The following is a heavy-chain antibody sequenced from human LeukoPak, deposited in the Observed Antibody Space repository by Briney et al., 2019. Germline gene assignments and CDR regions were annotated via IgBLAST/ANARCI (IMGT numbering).Heavy chain of an antibody. CDR2: ISWNSGSI. CDR3: ATVSYGSGYGY. CDR1: GFTFDDYA. V-gene: IGHV3-9*01. Sequence: GGSRRLSFAASGFTFDDYAMHWVRQAPGKGLDWVSGISWNSGSIGYADSVKGRFTISRDNAKNSLYLQMNSLRAEDTALYYCATVSYGSGYGYWGQGTLVTVSS. J-gene: IGHJ4*02. D-gene: IGHD3-10*01.